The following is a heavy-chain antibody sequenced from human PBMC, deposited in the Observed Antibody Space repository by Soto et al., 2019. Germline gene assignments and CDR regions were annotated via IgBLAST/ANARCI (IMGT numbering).Heavy chain of an antibody. V-gene: IGHV4-30-4*01. Sequence: QVQLQESGPGLVKPSQTLSLACTVSGGSISSGDYYWSWIRQPPGKGLEWIGYIYYSGSTYYNPSLKSRVTTSVDTSKNQFSLKLSSVTAADTAVYYCARANGMVRGAFDYWGQGTLVTVSS. CDR2: IYYSGST. D-gene: IGHD3-10*01. J-gene: IGHJ4*02. CDR3: ARANGMVRGAFDY. CDR1: GGSISSGDYY.